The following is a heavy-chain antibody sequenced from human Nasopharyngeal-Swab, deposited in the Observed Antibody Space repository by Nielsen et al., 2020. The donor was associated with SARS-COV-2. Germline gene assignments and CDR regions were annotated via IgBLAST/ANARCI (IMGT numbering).Heavy chain of an antibody. D-gene: IGHD3-3*01. CDR1: GFSFRSYG. J-gene: IGHJ6*02. CDR3: ARGTIFGVVKRGPWDYYGMDV. CDR2: ISYDGSNK. V-gene: IGHV3-30*03. Sequence: GESLKISCAASGFSFRSYGMHWVRRAPGKGLAWVAVISYDGSNKDYADSVKGRFTISRDNSKNTLYLQTNSLRADDTAVYYCARGTIFGVVKRGPWDYYGMDVWGQGTTVTVSS.